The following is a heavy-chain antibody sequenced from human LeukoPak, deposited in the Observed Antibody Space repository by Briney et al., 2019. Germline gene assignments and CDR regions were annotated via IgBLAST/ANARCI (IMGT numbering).Heavy chain of an antibody. D-gene: IGHD3-10*01. J-gene: IGHJ3*02. V-gene: IGHV3-7*05. Sequence: GGSLRLSCAASGFTFSRYWMSWVRQAPGRGLEWVANIKHDGSQRYYVDSVKGRITISRDNAKNSLYLQMTSLRAEDTAVYYCARDGMGGIKAFDIWGQGTMVTVSS. CDR2: IKHDGSQR. CDR3: ARDGMGGIKAFDI. CDR1: GFTFSRYW.